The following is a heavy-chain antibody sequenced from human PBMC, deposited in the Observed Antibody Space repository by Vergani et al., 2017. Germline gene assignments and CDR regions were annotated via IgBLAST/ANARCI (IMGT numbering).Heavy chain of an antibody. V-gene: IGHV4-31*03. D-gene: IGHD1-26*01. Sequence: QVQLQESGPGLVKPSQTLSLTCTVSGGSISSSIYYWTWIRQHPGKGLEWIGYINYSGSTYYNPSLKSRVTISVDTSKNQFSLKLTSVTAADTAVYHCARVWGWELDEVAFDIWGQGTMVTVSS. J-gene: IGHJ3*02. CDR2: INYSGST. CDR3: ARVWGWELDEVAFDI. CDR1: GGSISSSIYY.